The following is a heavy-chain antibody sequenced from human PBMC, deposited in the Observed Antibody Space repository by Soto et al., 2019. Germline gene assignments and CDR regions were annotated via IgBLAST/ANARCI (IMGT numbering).Heavy chain of an antibody. D-gene: IGHD3-3*02. J-gene: IGHJ4*02. CDR1: GGSISSGDYY. V-gene: IGHV4-30-4*01. Sequence: SETLSLTCTVSGGSISSGDYYWSWIRQPPGKGLEWIGYIYYSGSTYYNPSLKSRVTISVDTSKNHFSLKLTSVTAADTAVYYCAALHFWSGPWTHTRLDYWGQGTLVTVSS. CDR3: AALHFWSGPWTHTRLDY. CDR2: IYYSGST.